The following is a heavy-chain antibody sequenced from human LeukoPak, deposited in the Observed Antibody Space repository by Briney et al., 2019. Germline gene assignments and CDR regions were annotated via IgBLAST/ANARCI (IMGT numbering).Heavy chain of an antibody. Sequence: ASVKVSCKASGYTFTGYYMHWVRQAPGQGLEWMGWINPNSDGTNYAQKFQGRITMTRDTSLTTAYMELSRLRSDDTAVYYCARERSGSPDYWGQGTLVTVSS. V-gene: IGHV1-2*02. CDR2: INPNSDGT. J-gene: IGHJ4*02. D-gene: IGHD3-10*01. CDR1: GYTFTGYY. CDR3: ARERSGSPDY.